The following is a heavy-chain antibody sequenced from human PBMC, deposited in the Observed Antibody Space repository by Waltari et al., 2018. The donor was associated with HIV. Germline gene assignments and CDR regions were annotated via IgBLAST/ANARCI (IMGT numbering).Heavy chain of an antibody. CDR2: VGVGSGNP. D-gene: IGHD3-10*01. J-gene: IGHJ3*02. Sequence: QMQLVQSGPEVKKPGTSVKVSCKASGFTFTSSAMQWVRQARGQRLEWKRWVGVGSGNPNYPQKFQGRVTITRGMSTSTADMEPGSLGSGETAVYYCAGGPAGPGAFDIWGQEPWSPSPQ. CDR1: GFTFTSSA. CDR3: AGGPAGPGAFDI. V-gene: IGHV1-58*02.